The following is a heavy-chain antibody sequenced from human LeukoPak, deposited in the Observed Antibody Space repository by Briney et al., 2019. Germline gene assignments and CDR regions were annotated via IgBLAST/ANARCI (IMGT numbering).Heavy chain of an antibody. CDR3: ARDPRDGSGPGGYFDY. Sequence: GASVKVSCKASGGTFSSYAISWVRQAPGQGLEWMGGIIPIFGTANYAQKFQGRVTITADESTSTAYMELSSLRSEDTAVYYCARDPRDGSGPGGYFDYWGQGTLVTVSS. J-gene: IGHJ4*02. CDR1: GGTFSSYA. V-gene: IGHV1-69*13. CDR2: IIPIFGTA. D-gene: IGHD3-10*01.